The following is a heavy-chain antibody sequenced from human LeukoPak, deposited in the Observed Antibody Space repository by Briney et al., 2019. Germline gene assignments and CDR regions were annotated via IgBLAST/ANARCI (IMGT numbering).Heavy chain of an antibody. CDR2: ISYDGSNK. J-gene: IGHJ1*01. Sequence: GRSLRLSCAASGFTFSSYGMHWVRQAPGKGLEWAAVISYDGSNKYYADSVKDRFTISRDNSKNTLYLQMNSLRAEDTAVYYCAKVLKDYCSSTSCYAEYFQHWGQGTLVTVSS. CDR3: AKVLKDYCSSTSCYAEYFQH. D-gene: IGHD2-2*01. CDR1: GFTFSSYG. V-gene: IGHV3-30*18.